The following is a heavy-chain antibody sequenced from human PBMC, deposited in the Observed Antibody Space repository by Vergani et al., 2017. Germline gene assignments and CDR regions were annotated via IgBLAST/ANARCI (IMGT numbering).Heavy chain of an antibody. D-gene: IGHD3-10*01. CDR3: AREGKGQSDFYYRTGSSPAYYYYGMDV. Sequence: QVQLVQSGAEVKKPGASVKVSCKASGYTFTSYGLSWGRQAPAQGLEWKGWISAYNGNTNYAQQRQGRVTITTDNSQSTAYMELRSLRSDDTAVYYCAREGKGQSDFYYRTGSSPAYYYYGMDVWGQGTTVTVSS. CDR1: GYTFTSYG. J-gene: IGHJ6*02. CDR2: ISAYNGNT. V-gene: IGHV1-18*01.